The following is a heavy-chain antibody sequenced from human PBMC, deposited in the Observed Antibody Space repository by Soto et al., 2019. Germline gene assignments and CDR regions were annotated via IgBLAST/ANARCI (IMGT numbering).Heavy chain of an antibody. J-gene: IGHJ4*02. CDR3: VSWVSPHFDY. D-gene: IGHD2-8*01. CDR1: GLTFRNHA. V-gene: IGHV3-23*01. Sequence: EVQLLESGGGLVQPGGSLRLSCAVSGLTFRNHAMSWVRQAPGKGLEWVSTIAPIGYSTHYAGSVEGRFTISRDDSKSPVDLPMNSLRADDTAVYYCVSWVSPHFDYWGQGTLVSVSS. CDR2: IAPIGYST.